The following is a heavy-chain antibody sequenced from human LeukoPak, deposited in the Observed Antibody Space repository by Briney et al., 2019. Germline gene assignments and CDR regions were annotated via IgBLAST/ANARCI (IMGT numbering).Heavy chain of an antibody. D-gene: IGHD3-10*01. CDR1: GYSFTSYW. J-gene: IGHJ4*02. CDR3: AKSVSYGSGSYYNVDY. Sequence: AGESLKISCKGSGYSFTSYWIGWVRQMPGKGLEWMGIIYPGDSDTRYSPSFQGQVTISADKSISTAYLQWSSLKASDTAMYYCAKSVSYGSGSYYNVDYWGQGTLVTVSS. V-gene: IGHV5-51*01. CDR2: IYPGDSDT.